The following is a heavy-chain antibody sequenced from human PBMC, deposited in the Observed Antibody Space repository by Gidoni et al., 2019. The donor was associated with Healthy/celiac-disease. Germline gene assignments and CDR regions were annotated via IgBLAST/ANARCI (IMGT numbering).Heavy chain of an antibody. V-gene: IGHV3-33*01. J-gene: IGHJ4*02. Sequence: QVQLVESGGGVVQPGRSLRLSCAASGFTFSSYGMHWVRQAPGKGLGWVAVIWYDGSNKYYADSVKGRFTISRDNSKNTLYLQMNSLRAEDTAVYYCAREDTAMVTIDYWGQGTLVTVSS. CDR1: GFTFSSYG. CDR3: AREDTAMVTIDY. CDR2: IWYDGSNK. D-gene: IGHD5-18*01.